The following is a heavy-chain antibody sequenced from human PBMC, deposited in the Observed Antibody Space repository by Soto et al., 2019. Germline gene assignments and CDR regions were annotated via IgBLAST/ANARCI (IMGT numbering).Heavy chain of an antibody. Sequence: QVQLQQWGAGLLKPSETLSLTCAVYGGSFSGYCWSWIRQPPGKGLEWIGEVDHSGSTNYNPSLKSRVTISVDTSKNQFSLKLSSVTAADTAVYYCARGGATVTTLGYWGQGTLVTVSS. CDR1: GGSFSGYC. CDR3: ARGGATVTTLGY. D-gene: IGHD4-17*01. J-gene: IGHJ4*02. CDR2: VDHSGST. V-gene: IGHV4-34*01.